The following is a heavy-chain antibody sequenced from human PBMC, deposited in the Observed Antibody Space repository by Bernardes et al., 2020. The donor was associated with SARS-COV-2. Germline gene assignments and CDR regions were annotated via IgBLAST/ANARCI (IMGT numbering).Heavy chain of an antibody. CDR3: VRGTGNYGDWDN. J-gene: IGHJ4*02. CDR1: GFTFSSYA. CDR2: ISGRGGT. Sequence: GGSLRLSCAASGFTFSSYAMSWVRQAPGKGLEWVSTISGRGGTYYADSVKGRFTISRDNSKMTLYLQMNSLTAEDTAIYYCVRGTGNYGDWDNWGQGTLVTVYS. D-gene: IGHD4-17*01. V-gene: IGHV3-23*01.